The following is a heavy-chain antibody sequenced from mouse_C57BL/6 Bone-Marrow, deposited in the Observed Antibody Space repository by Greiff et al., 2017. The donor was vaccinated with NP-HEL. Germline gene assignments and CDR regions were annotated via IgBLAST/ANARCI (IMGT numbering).Heavy chain of an antibody. D-gene: IGHD2-3*01. CDR2: IDPENGDT. CDR1: GFNIKDDY. V-gene: IGHV14-4*01. CDR3: TTDDGYGFAY. Sequence: EVQLQQSGAELVRPGASVKLSCTASGFNIKDDYMHWVKQRPEQGLEWIGWIDPENGDTEYASKFQGKATITADTSSNTAYLQLSSLTSEDTAVYYCTTDDGYGFAYWGQGTLVTVSA. J-gene: IGHJ3*01.